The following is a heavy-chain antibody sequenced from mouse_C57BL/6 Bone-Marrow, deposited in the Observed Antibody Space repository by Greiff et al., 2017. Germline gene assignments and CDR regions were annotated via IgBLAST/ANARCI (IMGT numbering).Heavy chain of an antibody. D-gene: IGHD2-4*01. J-gene: IGHJ3*01. Sequence: EVQLQESGTVLARPGASVKMSCKTSGYTFTSYWMHWVKQRPGQGLEWIGAIYPGNSDTSYNQKFKGKAKLTAVTSASTAYMELSSLTNEDSAVYYCTRLEYDYDAEGAWFAYWGQGTLVTVSA. CDR3: TRLEYDYDAEGAWFAY. V-gene: IGHV1-5*01. CDR2: IYPGNSDT. CDR1: GYTFTSYW.